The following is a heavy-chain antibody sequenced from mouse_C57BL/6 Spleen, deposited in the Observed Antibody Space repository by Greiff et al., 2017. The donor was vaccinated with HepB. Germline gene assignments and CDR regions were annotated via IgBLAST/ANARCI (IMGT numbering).Heavy chain of an antibody. Sequence: QVQLQQPGAELVRPGSSVKLSCKASGYTFTSYWMHWVKQRPIQGLEWIGNIDPSDSETHYNQKFKDKATLTVDKSSSTAYMQLSSLTSEDSAVYYCARSRGNYAYFDYWGQGTTLTVSS. CDR1: GYTFTSYW. CDR3: ARSRGNYAYFDY. CDR2: IDPSDSET. V-gene: IGHV1-52*01. D-gene: IGHD2-1*01. J-gene: IGHJ2*01.